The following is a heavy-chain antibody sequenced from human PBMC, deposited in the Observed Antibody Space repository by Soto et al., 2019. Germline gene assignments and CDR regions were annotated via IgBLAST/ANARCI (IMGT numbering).Heavy chain of an antibody. CDR2: INPNRGGT. CDR3: ARDLSGGSCYSCPYYLDY. D-gene: IGHD2-15*01. V-gene: IGHV1-2*02. CDR1: GYTFTGYY. Sequence: ASVKVSCKASGYTFTGYYMNWVRQAPGQGLEWMGWINPNRGGTNYAQKFQVRVTMTRDTSISTAYMELRRLRSDDTAVYYCARDLSGGSCYSCPYYLDYWAQGTLVPVSS. J-gene: IGHJ4*02.